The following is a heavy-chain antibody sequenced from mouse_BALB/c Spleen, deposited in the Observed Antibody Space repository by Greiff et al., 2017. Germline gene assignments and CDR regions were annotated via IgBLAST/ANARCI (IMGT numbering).Heavy chain of an antibody. Sequence: VKLMESGPGLVAPSQSLSITCTVSGFSLTDYGVSWIRQPPGKGLEWLGVIWGGGSTYYNSALKSRLSISKDNSKSQVFLKMNSLQTDDTAMYYCAIIYYGNYGGKNSAMDYWGQGTSVTVSS. V-gene: IGHV2-6-5*01. J-gene: IGHJ4*01. CDR2: IWGGGST. D-gene: IGHD2-1*01. CDR3: AIIYYGNYGGKNSAMDY. CDR1: GFSLTDYG.